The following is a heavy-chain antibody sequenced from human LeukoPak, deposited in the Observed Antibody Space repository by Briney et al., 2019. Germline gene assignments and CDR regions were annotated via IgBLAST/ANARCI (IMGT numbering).Heavy chain of an antibody. CDR2: ISSSGGTT. CDR3: ARGVRAWELPSEGFDY. V-gene: IGHV3-23*01. J-gene: IGHJ4*02. Sequence: GGSLRLSCTASGFTFSRNAMNWVRQAPGKGLEWVSLISSSGGTTYYADSVKGRFTIPRDNSRSTLYLQMNSLRAEDTAVYYCARGVRAWELPSEGFDYWGQGTLVTVSS. CDR1: GFTFSRNA. D-gene: IGHD1-26*01.